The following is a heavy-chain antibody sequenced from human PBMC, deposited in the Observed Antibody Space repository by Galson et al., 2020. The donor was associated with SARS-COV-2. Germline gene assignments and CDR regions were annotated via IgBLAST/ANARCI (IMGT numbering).Heavy chain of an antibody. CDR1: GFTFSSYA. CDR2: IHSGGRT. D-gene: IGHD4-17*01. V-gene: IGHV3-23*03. J-gene: IGHJ6*02. CDR3: AKDAGTVTTYYYYGMDV. Sequence: GGSLRLSCAASGFTFSSYAMSWVRQAPGKGLEWVSVIHSGGRTFYADSVKGRFTISRDISKNTLYLQMNSLRDDDTAIYYCAKDAGTVTTYYYYGMDVWGQGTTVAVSS.